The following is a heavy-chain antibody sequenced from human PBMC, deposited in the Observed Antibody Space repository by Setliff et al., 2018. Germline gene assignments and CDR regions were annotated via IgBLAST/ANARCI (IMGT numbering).Heavy chain of an antibody. CDR1: GYTFTSYA. J-gene: IGHJ3*02. D-gene: IGHD2-15*01. Sequence: ASVKVSCKASGYTFTSYAMNWVRQAPGQGLEWMGWINTNTGNPTYAQGFTGRFVFSLDTSVSTAYLQISSLKAEDTAVYYCARGRQRGGYCSGSSCSGAFEIWGQGTMVTVSS. CDR3: ARGRQRGGYCSGSSCSGAFEI. V-gene: IGHV7-4-1*02. CDR2: INTNTGNP.